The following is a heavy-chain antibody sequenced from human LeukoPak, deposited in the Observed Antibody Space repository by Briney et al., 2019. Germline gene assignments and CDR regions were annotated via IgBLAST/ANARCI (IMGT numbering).Heavy chain of an antibody. D-gene: IGHD4-17*01. Sequence: GGSLRLSCAASGFTFDDYTMHWVRQAPGKGLEWVSPISWDGGSTYYADSVKGRFTISRDNSKNSLYLQMNSLRTEDTALYYCAKDIATVTTPDYWGQGTLVTVSS. V-gene: IGHV3-43*01. CDR2: ISWDGGST. J-gene: IGHJ4*02. CDR3: AKDIATVTTPDY. CDR1: GFTFDDYT.